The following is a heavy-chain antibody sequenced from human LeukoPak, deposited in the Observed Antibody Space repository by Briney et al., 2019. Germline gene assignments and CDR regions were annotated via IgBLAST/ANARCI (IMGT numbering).Heavy chain of an antibody. CDR1: GGSISSGDYY. J-gene: IGHJ3*02. CDR3: ARDPVALVVVPAAAHDAFDI. CDR2: IYNSGST. V-gene: IGHV4-30-4*08. D-gene: IGHD2-2*01. Sequence: SQTLSLTCTVSGGSISSGDYYWSWIRQPPGKGLEWIGYIYNSGSTYYNPSLKSRVTISVDTSKNQFSLKLSSVTAADTAVYYCARDPVALVVVPAAAHDAFDIWGQGTMVTVSS.